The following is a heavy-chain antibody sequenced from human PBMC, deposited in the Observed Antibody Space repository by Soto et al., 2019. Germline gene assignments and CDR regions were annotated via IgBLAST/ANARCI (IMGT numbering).Heavy chain of an antibody. J-gene: IGHJ5*02. V-gene: IGHV1-2*04. Sequence: ASVKVSCKASGYTFTGYYMHWVRQAPGQGLEWMGWINPNSGGTNYAQKFQGWVTMTRDTSISTAYMELSRLRSDDTAVYYCARGYLKLGYCGGGSCYGGPTIGFDPGGQGTLATVSS. CDR2: INPNSGGT. D-gene: IGHD2-15*01. CDR3: ARGYLKLGYCGGGSCYGGPTIGFDP. CDR1: GYTFTGYY.